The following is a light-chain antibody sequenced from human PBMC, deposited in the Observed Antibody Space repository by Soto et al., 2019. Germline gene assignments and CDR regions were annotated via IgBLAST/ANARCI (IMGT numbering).Light chain of an antibody. V-gene: IGKV3-20*01. CDR1: QTVWTNY. J-gene: IGKJ2*02. Sequence: EVVLTQSPGTLSLSPGERATLSCRASQTVWTNYLAWFHHRPGQAPRLVIYGASRRATGIPDRFTGSGSGNDFTLNISRLEPEDFGVYYCHQYADSRTFGQGTKLEIK. CDR3: HQYADSRT. CDR2: GAS.